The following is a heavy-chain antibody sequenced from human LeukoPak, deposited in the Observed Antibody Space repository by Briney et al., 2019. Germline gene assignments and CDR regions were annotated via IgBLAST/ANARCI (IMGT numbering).Heavy chain of an antibody. CDR3: ARPYSSSSYYYFDY. D-gene: IGHD6-6*01. V-gene: IGHV4-34*01. J-gene: IGHJ4*02. Sequence: PSETLSLTCVVYGGSFRGYYWSWIRQSPGKGLEWIGSINYSGSAYYNPSLKSRITISVDTSKSQFSLKLNSVTAADTAVYYCARPYSSSSYYYFDYWGQGTLVTVSS. CDR1: GGSFRGYY. CDR2: INYSGSA.